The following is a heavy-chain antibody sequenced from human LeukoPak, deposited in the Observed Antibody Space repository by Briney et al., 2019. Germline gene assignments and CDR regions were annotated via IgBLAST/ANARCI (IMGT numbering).Heavy chain of an antibody. D-gene: IGHD2-15*01. V-gene: IGHV4-4*07. CDR3: AREVVVAATYDY. Sequence: SETLSLTCTVSGGSISSFYWSWIRQPAGKGLEWIGRIYTSGNTNYNPSLKSRVTMSVDTSKNQFSLKLSSVTAADTAVYYCAREVVVAATYDYWGQGTLVTVSS. J-gene: IGHJ4*02. CDR2: IYTSGNT. CDR1: GGSISSFY.